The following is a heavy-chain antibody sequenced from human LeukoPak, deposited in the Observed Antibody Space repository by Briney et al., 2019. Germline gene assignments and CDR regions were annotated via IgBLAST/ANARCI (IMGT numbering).Heavy chain of an antibody. V-gene: IGHV3-30*02. CDR2: IQYDGSNK. CDR3: AKGTIRYCSSTGCYIDY. CDR1: GFTFSSYG. Sequence: GGSLRLSCAASGFTFSSYGMHWVRQAPGKGLEWVALIQYDGSNKYYPDSVEGRFTTSRDNSKNTLHLQMNSLRAEDTAVYYCAKGTIRYCSSTGCYIDYWGQGTLVTVSS. D-gene: IGHD2-2*01. J-gene: IGHJ4*02.